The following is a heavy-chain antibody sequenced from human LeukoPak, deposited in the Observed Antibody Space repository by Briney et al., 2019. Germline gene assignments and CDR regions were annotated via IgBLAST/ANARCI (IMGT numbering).Heavy chain of an antibody. D-gene: IGHD3-10*01. J-gene: IGHJ4*02. CDR3: ARHYYYCSGSYYNDY. CDR2: IYSGGST. Sequence: GGSLRLSCAASGFTFSSYAMSWVRQAPGKGLETVSLIYSGGSTYYADSVKGRFTISRDNSKETLYLQMNSLRAEDAAVYYCARHYYYCSGSYYNDYWGQGTLVTVSS. CDR1: GFTFSSYA. V-gene: IGHV3-66*04.